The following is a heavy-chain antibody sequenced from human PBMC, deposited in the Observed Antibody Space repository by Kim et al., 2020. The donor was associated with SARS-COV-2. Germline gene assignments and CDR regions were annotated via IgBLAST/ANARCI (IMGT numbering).Heavy chain of an antibody. J-gene: IGHJ4*02. D-gene: IGHD3-10*01. CDR3: ARGYGSGTNY. Sequence: SSTGHADSVKGRFTISRDNAKNTLYLQMNGRRLEDTAVYYCARGYGSGTNYWGQGTLVTVST. CDR2: SST. V-gene: IGHV3-74*01.